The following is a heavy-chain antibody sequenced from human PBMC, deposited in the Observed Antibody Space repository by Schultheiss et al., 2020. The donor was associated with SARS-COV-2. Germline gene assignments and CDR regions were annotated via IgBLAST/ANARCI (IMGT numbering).Heavy chain of an antibody. CDR1: GFTFSSYA. J-gene: IGHJ4*02. D-gene: IGHD3-3*01. CDR3: ARDSRFLEWLFDY. V-gene: IGHV3-30*01. Sequence: GGSLRLSCAASGFTFSSYAMHWVRQAPGKGLEWVAVISFDGSDKYYADSVKGRFTISRDNSKNTLYLQMNSLRAEDTAVYYCARDSRFLEWLFDYWGQGTLVTVSS. CDR2: ISFDGSDK.